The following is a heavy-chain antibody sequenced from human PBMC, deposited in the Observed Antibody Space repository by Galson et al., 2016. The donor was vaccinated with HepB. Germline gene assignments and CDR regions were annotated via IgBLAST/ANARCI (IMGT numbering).Heavy chain of an antibody. CDR2: IYPGDSDT. D-gene: IGHD3-10*01. J-gene: IGHJ4*02. Sequence: QSGAEVKKPGESLKISCKASGYGFTKYWITWVRQMPGKGLEWMGVIYPGDSDTRYSPSFQGQVTISADKSITTAFLQWSSLKASDTAMYYCARQKAHPYYYGLGDWGQGTLVTVSS. CDR3: ARQKAHPYYYGLGD. CDR1: GYGFTKYW. V-gene: IGHV5-51*01.